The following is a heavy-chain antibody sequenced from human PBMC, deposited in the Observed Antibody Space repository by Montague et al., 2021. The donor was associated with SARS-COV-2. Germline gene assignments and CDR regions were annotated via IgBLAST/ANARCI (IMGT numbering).Heavy chain of an antibody. D-gene: IGHD6-19*01. J-gene: IGHJ4*02. Sequence: SLRLSCAASGFTFSTSPMSWVRQAPGKGLEWVSGINAGGVNTFYADSVKGRFTVSRDNSKSTLYLQMSSLRAEDTALYYCAKHYSSDCVDWGQGTLVTVSS. CDR2: INAGGVNT. V-gene: IGHV3-23*01. CDR3: AKHYSSDCVD. CDR1: GFTFSTSP.